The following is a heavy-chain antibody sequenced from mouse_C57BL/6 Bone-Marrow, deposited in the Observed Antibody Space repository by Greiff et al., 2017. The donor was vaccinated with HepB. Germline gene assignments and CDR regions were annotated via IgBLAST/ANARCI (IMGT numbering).Heavy chain of an antibody. Sequence: EVKLMESGGGLVKPGGSLKLSCAASGFTFSDYGMHWVRQAPEKGLEWVAYISSGSSTIYYADTVTGRFTISRDNAKNTLFLQMTSLRSEDTAMYYCARDYGSSYDWYFDVWGTGTTVTVSS. CDR3: ARDYGSSYDWYFDV. D-gene: IGHD1-1*01. J-gene: IGHJ1*03. CDR2: ISSGSSTI. V-gene: IGHV5-17*01. CDR1: GFTFSDYG.